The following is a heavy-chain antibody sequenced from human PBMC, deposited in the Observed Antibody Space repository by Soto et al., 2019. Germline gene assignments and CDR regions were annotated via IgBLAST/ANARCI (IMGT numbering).Heavy chain of an antibody. CDR1: GYTFTKYS. CDR3: ARVRMGDYYDSSGYYRNDAFDM. V-gene: IGHV1-3*01. Sequence: ASVKVSCKASGYTFTKYSVHWVRQAPGQRRDWMGWINAGNGNTEYSQKFQGRVTITRDTSATTAYMELSSLRSEDTAVYYCARVRMGDYYDSSGYYRNDAFDMWGQGTMVNVSS. D-gene: IGHD3-22*01. J-gene: IGHJ3*02. CDR2: INAGNGNT.